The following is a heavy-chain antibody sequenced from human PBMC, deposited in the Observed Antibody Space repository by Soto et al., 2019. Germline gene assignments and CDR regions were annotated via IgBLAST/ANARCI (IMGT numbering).Heavy chain of an antibody. V-gene: IGHV4-31*03. CDR1: GGSISSGGYY. CDR2: IYYSGST. Sequence: LSLTCTVSGGSISSGGYYWSWIRQHPGKGLEWIGYIYYSGSTYYNPSLKSRVTISVDTSKNQFSLKLSSVTAADTAVYYCARHVNIWGSYRYRVDYWGQGTLVTVSS. CDR3: ARHVNIWGSYRYRVDY. D-gene: IGHD3-16*02. J-gene: IGHJ4*02.